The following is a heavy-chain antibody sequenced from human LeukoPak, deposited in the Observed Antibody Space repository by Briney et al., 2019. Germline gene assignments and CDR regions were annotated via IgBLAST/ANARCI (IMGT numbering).Heavy chain of an antibody. V-gene: IGHV3-11*01. D-gene: IGHD4-17*01. J-gene: IGHJ4*02. Sequence: GGSLRLSCAASGFTFSDYYMSWIRQAPGKGLEWVSYISGSGSTIYYADSVKGRFTISRGNAKNSLYLQMNSLRAEDTAVYYCATRIDHGDSGFAYWGQGTLVTVSS. CDR1: GFTFSDYY. CDR2: ISGSGSTI. CDR3: ATRIDHGDSGFAY.